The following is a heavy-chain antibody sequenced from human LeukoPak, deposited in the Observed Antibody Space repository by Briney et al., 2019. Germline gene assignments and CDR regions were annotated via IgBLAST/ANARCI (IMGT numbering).Heavy chain of an antibody. Sequence: GGSLRLSCAASGFTFNSYAMSWVRQAPGKGLEWVSSISSSSSYIYYADSVKGRFTISRDNAKNSLYLQMNSLRAEDTAVYYCAREQQLYYGMDVWGQGTTVTVSS. V-gene: IGHV3-21*01. D-gene: IGHD6-13*01. J-gene: IGHJ6*02. CDR3: AREQQLYYGMDV. CDR2: ISSSSSYI. CDR1: GFTFNSYA.